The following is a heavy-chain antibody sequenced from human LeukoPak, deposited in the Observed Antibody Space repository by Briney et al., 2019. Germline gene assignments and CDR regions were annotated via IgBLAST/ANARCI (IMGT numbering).Heavy chain of an antibody. D-gene: IGHD3-9*01. CDR1: GFSLITTGVG. J-gene: IGHJ5*02. V-gene: IGHV2-5*02. CDR3: VHKGYDVLTGSRGGFFDP. CDR2: IYWDDDK. Sequence: QSGPTLVKPTQTLTLTRTFSGFSLITTGVGVGWIRQPPGKALEWLALIYWDDDKRYSPSLKSRLTITKDASKNQVVLTMTNMDPVDTATYYCVHKGYDVLTGSRGGFFDPWGQGTLVFVSS.